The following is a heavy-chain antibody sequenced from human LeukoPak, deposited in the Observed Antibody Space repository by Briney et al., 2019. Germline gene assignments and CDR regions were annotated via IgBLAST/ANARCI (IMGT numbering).Heavy chain of an antibody. V-gene: IGHV3-9*01. CDR2: ISWNSGSI. CDR3: AKVSPVYGMDV. Sequence: GRSLRLSCAASGFTFDDYAMHWVRQAPGKGLEWVSGISWNSGSIGCADSVKGRFTIPRDNAKNSLYLQMNSLRAEDTALYYCAKVSPVYGMDVWGQGTTVTVSS. J-gene: IGHJ6*02. D-gene: IGHD1-14*01. CDR1: GFTFDDYA.